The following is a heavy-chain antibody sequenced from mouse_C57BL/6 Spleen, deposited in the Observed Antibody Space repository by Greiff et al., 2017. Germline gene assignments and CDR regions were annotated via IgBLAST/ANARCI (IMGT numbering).Heavy chain of an antibody. Sequence: EVQLVESGPGLVKPSQSLSLTCSVTGYSITSGYYWNWIRQFPGNKLEWMGYISYDGSNNYNPSLKNRISITRDTSKNQFFLKLNSVTTEDTATYYCARGYSNSLFAYWGQGTLVTVSA. CDR2: ISYDGSN. CDR1: GYSITSGYY. CDR3: ARGYSNSLFAY. D-gene: IGHD2-5*01. J-gene: IGHJ3*01. V-gene: IGHV3-6*01.